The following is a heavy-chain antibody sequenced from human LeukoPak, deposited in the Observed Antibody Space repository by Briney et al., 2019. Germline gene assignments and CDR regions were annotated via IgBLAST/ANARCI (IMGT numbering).Heavy chain of an antibody. CDR3: ARNKAVTFNWFDP. J-gene: IGHJ5*02. Sequence: SETLSLTCTVSGGSISSYYWSWIRQPPVKGLEWIGYISYSGSTNYNPSLKSRVAISVDTSKNQFSLKLSSVTAADTAVYYCARNKAVTFNWFDPWGQGTLVTVSS. D-gene: IGHD6-19*01. CDR1: GGSISSYY. V-gene: IGHV4-59*01. CDR2: ISYSGST.